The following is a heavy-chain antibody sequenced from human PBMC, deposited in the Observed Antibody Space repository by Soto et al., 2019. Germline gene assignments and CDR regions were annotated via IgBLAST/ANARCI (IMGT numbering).Heavy chain of an antibody. CDR1: GASITGSSY. J-gene: IGHJ4*02. D-gene: IGHD2-8*02. CDR3: ARGMTPPGAPAWYYFDS. Sequence: SETLSLTCTASGASITGSSYWSWIRQPAGKGLEWIGRFSLSGTTNYNPSLRSRVTMSADVSKNQFSLRLTSVTAADTALYYCARGMTPPGAPAWYYFDSWGQGTLVTVSS. V-gene: IGHV4-4*07. CDR2: FSLSGTT.